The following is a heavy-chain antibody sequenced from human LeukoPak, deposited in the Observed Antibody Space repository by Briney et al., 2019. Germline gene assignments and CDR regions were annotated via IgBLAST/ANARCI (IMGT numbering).Heavy chain of an antibody. V-gene: IGHV4-59*11. CDR2: IHYSGST. CDR1: GGSISSHF. Sequence: SETLSLTCTVSGGSISSHFWSWIRQPPGKGLEWIGYIHYSGSTNYNPSLKSRVTISVDTSKNQFSLRLSSVTAADTAVYYCARDGYSGSSLFDYWGQGTLVTVSS. D-gene: IGHD1-26*01. CDR3: ARDGYSGSSLFDY. J-gene: IGHJ4*02.